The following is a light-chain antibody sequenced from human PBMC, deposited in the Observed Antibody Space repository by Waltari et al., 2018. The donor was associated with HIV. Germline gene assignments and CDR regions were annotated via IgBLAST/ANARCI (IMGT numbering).Light chain of an antibody. CDR2: DVN. Sequence: QSALTQPRSVSVSPGQSVTFSCTGTRSAVGVHNSVSWYHQHPGKAPKLMIFDVNKRPSGVPDRFSGSKSGNTASLTISGLQAEDEADYYCCSYADDYTWVFGGGTKLTVL. CDR1: RSAVGVHNS. J-gene: IGLJ3*02. CDR3: CSYADDYTWV. V-gene: IGLV2-11*01.